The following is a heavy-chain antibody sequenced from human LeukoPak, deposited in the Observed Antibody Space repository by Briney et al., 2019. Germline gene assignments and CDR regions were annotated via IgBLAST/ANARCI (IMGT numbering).Heavy chain of an antibody. CDR2: ISYDGSNK. CDR3: AKGPQQLVTFDY. D-gene: IGHD6-13*01. J-gene: IGHJ4*02. V-gene: IGHV3-30*18. CDR1: GFTFSSYG. Sequence: TGGSLRLSCAASGFTFSSYGMHWVRQAPGKGLEWVAVISYDGSNKYYADSVKGRFTISRDNSKNTLYLQMNSLRAEDTAVYYCAKGPQQLVTFDYWGQGTLVTVSS.